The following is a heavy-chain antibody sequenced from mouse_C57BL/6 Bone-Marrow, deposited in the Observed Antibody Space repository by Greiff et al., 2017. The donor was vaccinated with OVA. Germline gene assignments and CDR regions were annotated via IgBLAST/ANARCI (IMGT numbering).Heavy chain of an antibody. D-gene: IGHD1-1*01. J-gene: IGHJ2*01. CDR2: IYPRSGNT. CDR1: GYTFTSYG. V-gene: IGHV1-81*01. CDR3: ASRDYYGSSYSY. Sequence: QVQLKQSGAELARPGASVKLSCKASGYTFTSYGISWVKQRTGQGLEWIGEIYPRSGNTYYNEKFKGKVTLTADKSSNTAYMELRSLTSEVSAVYFCASRDYYGSSYSYWGQGTTLTVSS.